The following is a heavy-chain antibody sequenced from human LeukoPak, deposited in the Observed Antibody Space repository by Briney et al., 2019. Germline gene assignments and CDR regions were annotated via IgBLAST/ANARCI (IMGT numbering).Heavy chain of an antibody. CDR2: ISWNSGSI. V-gene: IGHV3-9*01. D-gene: IGHD1-26*01. CDR1: GFTFDDYA. J-gene: IGHJ4*02. CDR3: AKDMEWELTYYFDY. Sequence: PDRSLRLSCAASGFTFDDYAMHWVRQAPGKGLEWVSGISWNSGSIGYADSVKGRFTISRDNAKNSLYLQMNSLRAEDTALYYCAKDMEWELTYYFDYWGQGTLVTVSS.